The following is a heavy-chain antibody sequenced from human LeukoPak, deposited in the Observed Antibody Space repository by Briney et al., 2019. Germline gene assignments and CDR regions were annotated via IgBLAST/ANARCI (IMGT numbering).Heavy chain of an antibody. V-gene: IGHV5-51*01. D-gene: IGHD3-10*01. CDR2: TYPVDSDT. Sequence: GESLNISCKAPGYTFRTSWISWVRLMPGKGLEWMAITYPVDSDTKYGPSFQGQVSISVDTFISTAYLHWSRLKASDTAIYYCVMGGYYPGYFDHWGQGTLVTVSS. CDR1: GYTFRTSW. J-gene: IGHJ4*02. CDR3: VMGGYYPGYFDH.